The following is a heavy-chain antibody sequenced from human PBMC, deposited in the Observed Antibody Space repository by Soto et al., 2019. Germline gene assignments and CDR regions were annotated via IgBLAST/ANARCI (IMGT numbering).Heavy chain of an antibody. V-gene: IGHV4-59*12. J-gene: IGHJ1*01. D-gene: IGHD3-10*01. Sequence: SETLSLTCNVSSVPISEYSWSWVRQSPGEGLEWIGNYFDGGRTMYNLSLKSRVTISVDASKNLFSLELSSVTAADTSVYHCARVGSMIRGPNSFDAWGQGVPLTVSS. CDR1: SVPISEYS. CDR2: YFDGGRT. CDR3: ARVGSMIRGPNSFDA.